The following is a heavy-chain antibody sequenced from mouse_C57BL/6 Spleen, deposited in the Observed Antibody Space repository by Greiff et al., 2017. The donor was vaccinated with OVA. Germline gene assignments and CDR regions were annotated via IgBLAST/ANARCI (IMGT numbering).Heavy chain of an antibody. CDR3: ARHYGSSDGFAY. CDR1: GFSLTSYG. CDR2: IWSGGST. J-gene: IGHJ3*01. Sequence: QVQLQQSGPGLVQPSQSLSITCTVSGFSLTSYGVHWVRQSPGKGLEWLGVIWSGGSTDYNAAFISSLSISKDNSKGQVFFKMNSLQADDTAIYYCARHYGSSDGFAYWGQGTLVTVSA. D-gene: IGHD1-1*01. V-gene: IGHV2-2*01.